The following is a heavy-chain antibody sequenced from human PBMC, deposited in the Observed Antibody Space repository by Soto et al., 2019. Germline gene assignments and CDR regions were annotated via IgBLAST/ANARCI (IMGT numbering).Heavy chain of an antibody. CDR2: ISGSGGNT. CDR1: GFTFSNYA. V-gene: IGHV3-23*01. J-gene: IGHJ4*02. Sequence: HPGGSLRLSCAASGFTFSNYAVSWVRQAPGKGLEWVSAISGSGGNTYYADSVEGRFTISRDNSRNTLFLQMNSLRADDTAVYYCAKVLSCHSTSCYLGYFDFWGQGTLVTVSS. D-gene: IGHD2-2*01. CDR3: AKVLSCHSTSCYLGYFDF.